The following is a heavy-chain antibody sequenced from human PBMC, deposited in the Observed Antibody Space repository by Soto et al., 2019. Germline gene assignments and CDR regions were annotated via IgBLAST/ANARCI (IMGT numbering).Heavy chain of an antibody. CDR3: TSYSSPSGPVWY. J-gene: IGHJ4*02. CDR1: GFTFSGSA. Sequence: EVQLVESGGGLVQPGGSLKLSCAASGFTFSGSAMHWVRQASGKGLEWVGRIRSKANSYATAYAASVKGRFTISRDDSKNQAYLQMNSLKTEDTAVDYFTSYSSPSGPVWYWGQGTLVTVSS. CDR2: IRSKANSYAT. D-gene: IGHD6-6*01. V-gene: IGHV3-73*02.